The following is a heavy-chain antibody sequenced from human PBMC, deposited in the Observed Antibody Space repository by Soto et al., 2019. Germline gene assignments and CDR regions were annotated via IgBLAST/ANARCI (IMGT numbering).Heavy chain of an antibody. J-gene: IGHJ1*01. Sequence: GGSLRLSCASSGFTFSSYAMSWVRQAPGKGLEWVSGISVSGSTTYYADSVKGRFTISRDNSKNTLYPQMSSLRAEDTAVYYWARGGYYDSTGYANWGQGTPVTVAS. CDR1: GFTFSSYA. CDR3: ARGGYYDSTGYAN. V-gene: IGHV3-23*01. D-gene: IGHD3-22*01. CDR2: ISVSGSTT.